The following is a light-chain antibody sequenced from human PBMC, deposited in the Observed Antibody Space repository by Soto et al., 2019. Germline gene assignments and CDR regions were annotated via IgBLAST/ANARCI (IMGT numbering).Light chain of an antibody. J-gene: IGLJ2*01. CDR1: SSDVGAYNH. CDR2: DVS. Sequence: QSALTQPASVSGSPGQSITISCTGTSSDVGAYNHVSWYQQQPGRAPKLLIYDVSNRPSGVSNRFSGSKSGNTASLNISGIQAEDEADYYCNSYTNSSTVVFGGGTQLTVL. CDR3: NSYTNSSTVV. V-gene: IGLV2-14*03.